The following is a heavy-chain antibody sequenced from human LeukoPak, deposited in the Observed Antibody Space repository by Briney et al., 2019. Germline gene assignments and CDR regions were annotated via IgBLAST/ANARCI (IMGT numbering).Heavy chain of an antibody. V-gene: IGHV4-59*11. CDR1: GGSISSHY. Sequence: PSASLSLTCPVSGGSISSHYWSWVRQPPGKGLEWVGYIYYSGSTSYNPSLRRRVGISVHTSKNQFSLKLRSVTAADTAGYYCARLRPGIAEDTFVCWGQGTLVTVS. CDR3: ARLRPGIAEDTFVC. D-gene: IGHD2-15*01. CDR2: IYYSGST. J-gene: IGHJ4*02.